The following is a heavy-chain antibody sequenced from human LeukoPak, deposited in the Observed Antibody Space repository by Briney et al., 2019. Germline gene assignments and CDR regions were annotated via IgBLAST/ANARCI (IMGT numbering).Heavy chain of an antibody. J-gene: IGHJ4*02. D-gene: IGHD3-16*02. V-gene: IGHV4-59*01. CDR1: GGSISSYY. CDR2: IYYRGST. CDR3: ARSGSYRLQFDL. Sequence: SETLSLTCTVSGGSISSYYWSWIRKPPGKGLEWIGYIYYRGSTNYNPSLKSRSTISVDSSKNQFSLKLSSVTAADTAVYYCARSGSYRLQFDLWDQGTLVTVSS.